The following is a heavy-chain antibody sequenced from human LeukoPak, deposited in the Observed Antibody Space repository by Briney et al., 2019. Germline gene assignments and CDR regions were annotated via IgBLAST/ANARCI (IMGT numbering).Heavy chain of an antibody. CDR2: IKGKTDGGTT. V-gene: IGHV3-15*01. Sequence: GGSLRLSCAASGFTFSNAWMSWVRQAPGKGLEWVGRIKGKTDGGTTDYAAPVKGRFTISRDDSKNTLYLQMNSLKTEDTAVYYCTTDSSWTIADYWGQGTLVAVSS. J-gene: IGHJ4*02. CDR1: GFTFSNAW. CDR3: TTDSSWTIADY. D-gene: IGHD6-13*01.